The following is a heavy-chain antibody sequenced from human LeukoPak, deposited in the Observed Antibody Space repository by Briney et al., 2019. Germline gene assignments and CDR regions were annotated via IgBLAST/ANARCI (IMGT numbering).Heavy chain of an antibody. Sequence: ASVKVSCKASGYTFTSYYMHWVRQAPGQGLEWMGIINPSGGSPSYAQKFQGRVTITADESTSTAYMELSSLRSEDTAVYYCARDWDGELSQRYNWFDPWGQGTLVTVSS. CDR1: GYTFTSYY. D-gene: IGHD1-26*01. CDR2: INPSGGSP. V-gene: IGHV1-46*01. J-gene: IGHJ5*02. CDR3: ARDWDGELSQRYNWFDP.